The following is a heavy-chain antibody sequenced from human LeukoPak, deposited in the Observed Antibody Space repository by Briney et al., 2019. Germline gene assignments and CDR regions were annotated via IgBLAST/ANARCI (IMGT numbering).Heavy chain of an antibody. V-gene: IGHV3-30*18. J-gene: IGHJ6*02. D-gene: IGHD6-13*01. CDR3: AKDRLDSSSWYGMDV. CDR1: GFTFSSYG. Sequence: GGSLRLSCAASGFTFSSYGMHWVRQAPGKGLEWVAVISYDGSNKYYADSVKGRFTISRDNSKNTLYLQMNSLRAEDTAVYYCAKDRLDSSSWYGMDVWGQGTTVTVSS. CDR2: ISYDGSNK.